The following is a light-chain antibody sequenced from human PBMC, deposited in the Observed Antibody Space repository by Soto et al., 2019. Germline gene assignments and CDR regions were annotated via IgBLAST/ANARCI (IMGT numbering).Light chain of an antibody. J-gene: IGKJ4*01. CDR3: QQSYDSQLT. CDR2: WAS. Sequence: DIVMTQSPDSLAVSLGERATINCKSSQSVLYSSNNKNYLTWYQQKPGQPPKLLIYWASSRESGVPDRFSGSGSGTDFTLTISNLQAEDVAVYYCQQSYDSQLTFGGGTKVDIK. CDR1: QSVLYSSNNKNY. V-gene: IGKV4-1*01.